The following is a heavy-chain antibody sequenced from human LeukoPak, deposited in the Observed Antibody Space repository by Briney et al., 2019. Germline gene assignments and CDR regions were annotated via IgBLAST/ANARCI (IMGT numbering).Heavy chain of an antibody. CDR3: AARVAVAGYNWFDP. CDR1: GFTLTSSA. Sequence: ASVKVSCKASGFTLTSSAMQWVRQARGQRLEWIGWIVVGSGNTNYAQKFQERVTITRDMSTSTAYMELSSLRSEDTAVYYCAARVAVAGYNWFDPWGQGTLVTVSS. D-gene: IGHD6-19*01. CDR2: IVVGSGNT. J-gene: IGHJ5*02. V-gene: IGHV1-58*02.